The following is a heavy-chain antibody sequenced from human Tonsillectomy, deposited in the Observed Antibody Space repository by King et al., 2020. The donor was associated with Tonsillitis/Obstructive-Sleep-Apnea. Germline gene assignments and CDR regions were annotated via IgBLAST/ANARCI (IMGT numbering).Heavy chain of an antibody. Sequence: VQLVESGAEVKKPGESLKISCKGSGYSFSNYWIGWVRQMPGKGLEWMGIIYGGDSETRYSPSFQGQVTISADKSIRTAYLHWSSLQASDTAMYYCARMRGGSPASLFDYWGQGNLVTVS. D-gene: IGHD3-10*01. CDR3: ARMRGGSPASLFDY. V-gene: IGHV5-51*01. J-gene: IGHJ4*02. CDR1: GYSFSNYW. CDR2: IYGGDSET.